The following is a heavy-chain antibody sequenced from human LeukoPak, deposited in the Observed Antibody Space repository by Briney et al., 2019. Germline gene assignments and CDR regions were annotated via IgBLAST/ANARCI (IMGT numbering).Heavy chain of an antibody. J-gene: IGHJ4*02. V-gene: IGHV4-31*03. D-gene: IGHD3-3*01. Sequence: PSETLSLTCTVSGGSVNSGSYYWNWIRQPPGKGLEWIGYIYYSGSTYYNPSLKSRVTISVDTSKNQFSLKLSSVTAADTAVYYCARTRPNYDLIYYFDYWGQGTLVTVSS. CDR3: ARTRPNYDLIYYFDY. CDR2: IYYSGST. CDR1: GGSVNSGSYY.